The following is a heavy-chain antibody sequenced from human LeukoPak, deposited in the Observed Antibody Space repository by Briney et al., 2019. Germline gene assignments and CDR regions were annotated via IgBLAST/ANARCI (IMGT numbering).Heavy chain of an antibody. J-gene: IGHJ4*02. Sequence: PGGSLRLSCAASGFTFSSYEVNWVRQAPGKGLEWVSYISSSGSTIYYADSVKGRFTISRDNAKNSLYLQMNSLRAEDTAVYYCARASSQRLWFGELEGGYFDYWGQGTLVTVSS. CDR3: ARASSQRLWFGELEGGYFDY. CDR1: GFTFSSYE. CDR2: ISSSGSTI. V-gene: IGHV3-48*03. D-gene: IGHD3-10*01.